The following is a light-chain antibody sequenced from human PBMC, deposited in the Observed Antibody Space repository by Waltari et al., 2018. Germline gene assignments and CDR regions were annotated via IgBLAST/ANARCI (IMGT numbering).Light chain of an antibody. CDR2: AHS. CDR1: SSTIGSNT. CDR3: GTRDTALSAWV. V-gene: IGLV1-51*01. Sequence: QSVLTQPPSVSAAPGQRVTISCPGSSSTIGSNTVSWYQHLPGTAHTLLIYAHSERPSWISGRFSGSKSGTSATLDITGLQTGDEADYYCGTRDTALSAWVFGGGTKLTVL. J-gene: IGLJ2*01.